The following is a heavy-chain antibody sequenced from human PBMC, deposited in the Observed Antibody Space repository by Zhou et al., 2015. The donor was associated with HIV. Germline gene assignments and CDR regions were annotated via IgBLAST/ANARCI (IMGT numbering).Heavy chain of an antibody. D-gene: IGHD5-18*01. V-gene: IGHV1-69*01. CDR2: IIPIFGTA. J-gene: IGHJ6*02. CDR1: GYSFISYY. Sequence: QVQLVQSGAEVKEPGASVKVSCKASGYSFISYYINWMRQAPGQGLEWMGGIIPIFGTANYAQKFQGRVTITADESTSTAYMELSSLRSEDTAVYYCARDRRGYSYGYYYYYGMDVWGQGTTVTVSS. CDR3: ARDRRGYSYGYYYYYGMDV.